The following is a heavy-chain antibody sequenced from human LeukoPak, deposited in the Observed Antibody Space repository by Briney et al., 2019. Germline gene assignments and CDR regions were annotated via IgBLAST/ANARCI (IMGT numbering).Heavy chain of an antibody. CDR2: IYSGGST. Sequence: GGCLRLSCAASGFTVSTYYMTWVRQAPGKGLECVSVIYSGGSTYYADSVKGRFTVSRDNSKNTLYLQMNSLRAEDTAMYYCARGLGYCTSTTCLLPFDYWGQGTLVTVS. V-gene: IGHV3-53*01. CDR1: GFTVSTYY. D-gene: IGHD2-2*01. CDR3: ARGLGYCTSTTCLLPFDY. J-gene: IGHJ4*02.